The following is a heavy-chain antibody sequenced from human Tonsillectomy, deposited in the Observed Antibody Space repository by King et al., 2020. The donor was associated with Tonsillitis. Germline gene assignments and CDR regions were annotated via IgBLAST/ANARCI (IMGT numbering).Heavy chain of an antibody. Sequence: VQLVESGGGLLQPGGSRRISCASSGFTFSCYSMNLVRQAPGEGQDGVSYIRSISINQYYADSVKGRFTISSNNVKNSLYLQMNSLRAEDTAVYYCARPEGGYDSSNDVFDIWGQGTMVTVSS. J-gene: IGHJ3*02. D-gene: IGHD3-22*01. CDR2: IRSISINQ. CDR3: ARPEGGYDSSNDVFDI. CDR1: GFTFSCYS. V-gene: IGHV3-48*01.